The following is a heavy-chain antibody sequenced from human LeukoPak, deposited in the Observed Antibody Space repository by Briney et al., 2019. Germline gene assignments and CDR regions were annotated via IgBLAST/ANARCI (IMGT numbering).Heavy chain of an antibody. Sequence: PGGSLRLSCAASGFTFSSYSMNWVRQAPGKGLEWVAVISYDGSNKYYADSVKGRFTISRDNSKNTLYLQMNSLRAEDTAVYYCARFSSGWSDVDYWGQGTLVTVPS. D-gene: IGHD6-19*01. CDR2: ISYDGSNK. J-gene: IGHJ4*02. CDR3: ARFSSGWSDVDY. CDR1: GFTFSSYS. V-gene: IGHV3-30*03.